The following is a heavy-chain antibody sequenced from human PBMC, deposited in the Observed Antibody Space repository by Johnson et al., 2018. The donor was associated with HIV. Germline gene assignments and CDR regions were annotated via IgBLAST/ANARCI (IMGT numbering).Heavy chain of an antibody. CDR1: GFTFSSYG. V-gene: IGHV3-30*02. CDR2: IRYDGSNK. Sequence: QVQLVESGGGVVQPGGSLRLSCAASGFTFSSYGMHWVRQAPGKGLEWVSFIRYDGSNKYYADSVTGRFTISRANSKNTLYLQMNSLRAEDTAVYYCAKDERQMGGWSHALDIWGQGTMLIVSS. CDR3: AKDERQMGGWSHALDI. D-gene: IGHD3-16*01. J-gene: IGHJ3*02.